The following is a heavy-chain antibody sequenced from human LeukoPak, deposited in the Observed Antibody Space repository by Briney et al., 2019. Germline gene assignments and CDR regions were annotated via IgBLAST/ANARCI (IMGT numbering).Heavy chain of an antibody. V-gene: IGHV3-23*01. Sequence: GGSLRLSCAASGFTFSSYTMSWVRQAPGKGLEWVSTITTSDGNTYYADSVKGRFTVSRDNSKNTLFLQMNSLKAEDTAVYYCAKDGGLWVSAHWGDSWGRGALVTVSS. D-gene: IGHD7-27*01. CDR1: GFTFSSYT. J-gene: IGHJ4*02. CDR3: AKDGGLWVSAHWGDS. CDR2: ITTSDGNT.